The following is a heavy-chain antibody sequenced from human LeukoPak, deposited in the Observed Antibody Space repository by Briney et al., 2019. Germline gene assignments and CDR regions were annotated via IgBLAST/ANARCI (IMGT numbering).Heavy chain of an antibody. CDR3: AKDHVQLWSFDY. CDR2: ITTSSSYM. Sequence: GGSLRLSCAASGFTFSAYNMNWVRRTPGKGLEWVSSITTSSSYMFYADSVKGRFTISRDNSKNTLYLQMNSLRAEDTAVYYCAKDHVQLWSFDYWGQGTLVTVSS. CDR1: GFTFSAYN. D-gene: IGHD5-18*01. V-gene: IGHV3-21*04. J-gene: IGHJ4*02.